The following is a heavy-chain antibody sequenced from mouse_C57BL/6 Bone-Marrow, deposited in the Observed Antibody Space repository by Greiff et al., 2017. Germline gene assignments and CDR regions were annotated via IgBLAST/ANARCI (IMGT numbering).Heavy chain of an antibody. V-gene: IGHV1-15*01. Sequence: VQRVESGAELVRPGASVTLSCKASGYTFTDYEMHWVKQTPVHGLEWIGAIDPETGGTAYNQKFKGKAILTADKSSSTAYMELRSLTAEDSAVYYCNDYGRDYYAMDYWGQGTSVTVSS. CDR3: NDYGRDYYAMDY. J-gene: IGHJ4*01. CDR2: IDPETGGT. D-gene: IGHD2-4*01. CDR1: GYTFTDYE.